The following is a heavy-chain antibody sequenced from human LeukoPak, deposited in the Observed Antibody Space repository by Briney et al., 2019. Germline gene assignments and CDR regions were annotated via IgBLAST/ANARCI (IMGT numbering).Heavy chain of an antibody. V-gene: IGHV3-30*04. CDR1: GFTFSSYA. CDR2: ISYDGSNK. J-gene: IGHJ4*02. CDR3: ARDTDGSLDY. D-gene: IGHD1-26*01. Sequence: GRSLRLSCAASGFTFSSYAMHWVRQAPGKGLEWVAVISYDGSNKYYADSVKGRFTISRDNSKNTLYLQMNSLRAEDTAVYYCARDTDGSLDYWGQGILVTVAS.